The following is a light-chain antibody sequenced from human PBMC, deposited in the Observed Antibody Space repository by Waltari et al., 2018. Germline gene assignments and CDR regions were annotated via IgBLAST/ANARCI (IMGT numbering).Light chain of an antibody. CDR2: HAS. CDR1: QSIDTH. CDR3: QHYHNWLT. V-gene: IGKV3-15*01. J-gene: IGKJ4*01. Sequence: EIVLTQSPATLSVSPGEGATLYCRASQSIDTHLAWYQQKPGQAPRLLIFHASTRAAGIPHRFSGSGSGTEFALTISYLQSEDFAVYFCQHYHNWLTFGGGTKVEI.